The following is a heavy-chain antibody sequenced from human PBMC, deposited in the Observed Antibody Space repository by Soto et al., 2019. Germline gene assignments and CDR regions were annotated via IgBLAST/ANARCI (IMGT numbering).Heavy chain of an antibody. Sequence: QVQLVESGGGVVQPGRPLRLSCIASGLSFSSYGMHWVRQAPGKGLEWVAVISYDGSNKYYADSVKGRFTISRDNSKNTLYLQMNSLSAEDTAEYYCAKDPTVTHDHYCEMDVWGQGTTVTVSS. J-gene: IGHJ6*02. V-gene: IGHV3-30*18. CDR3: AKDPTVTHDHYCEMDV. CDR1: GLSFSSYG. CDR2: ISYDGSNK. D-gene: IGHD4-4*01.